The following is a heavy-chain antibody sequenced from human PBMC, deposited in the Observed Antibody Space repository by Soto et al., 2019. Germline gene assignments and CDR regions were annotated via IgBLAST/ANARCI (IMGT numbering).Heavy chain of an antibody. CDR3: AKDWTATPYYYYGMDV. Sequence: GGSLRLSCAASGFTFSSYAMSWVRQAPGKGLEWVSAISGSGGSTYYADSVKGRFTISRDNSKNTLYLQMNSLRAEDTAVYYCAKDWTATPYYYYGMDVWGQGTTVTVSS. D-gene: IGHD6-25*01. CDR1: GFTFSSYA. V-gene: IGHV3-23*01. J-gene: IGHJ6*02. CDR2: ISGSGGST.